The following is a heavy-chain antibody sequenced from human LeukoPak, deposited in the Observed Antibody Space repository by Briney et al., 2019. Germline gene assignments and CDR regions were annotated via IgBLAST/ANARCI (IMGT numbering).Heavy chain of an antibody. D-gene: IGHD6-6*01. J-gene: IGHJ5*02. Sequence: GASVKVSCKVSVDTFTNYYIHWVRQAPGQGLDWMGIINPRGNSTSYAHKFQGRLTITSDTPTSTVNMELSNLRYEDPDVYYCARGTVADRQRAPAKEWFGPWGQGTLVTVSS. V-gene: IGHV1-46*01. CDR3: ARGTVADRQRAPAKEWFGP. CDR2: INPRGNST. CDR1: VDTFTNYY.